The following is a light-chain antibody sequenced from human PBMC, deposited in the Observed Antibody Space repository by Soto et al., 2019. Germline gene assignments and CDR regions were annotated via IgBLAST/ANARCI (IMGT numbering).Light chain of an antibody. Sequence: QSVLTQPASVSGSPGQSITVSCTGTSSDVGGHNYVSWFQQYPGQAPKLLIYEVTTRPSGVSTRFSGSKSGNTASLTISGLQAEDEADYHCSSYSSSGTLFVFGTGTKSPS. CDR1: SSDVGGHNY. CDR3: SSYSSSGTLFV. CDR2: EVT. V-gene: IGLV2-14*01. J-gene: IGLJ1*01.